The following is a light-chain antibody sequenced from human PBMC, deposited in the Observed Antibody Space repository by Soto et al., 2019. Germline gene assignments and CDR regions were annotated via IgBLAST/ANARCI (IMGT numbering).Light chain of an antibody. CDR3: QHYSGDSAT. V-gene: IGKV1-5*01. Sequence: DIQITQCHFRMSGSVGYRVTITCRASQTISSWWAWYHQKPRKAPKILIYDASSFESGVPSRFSGSGSGTEFTLTISSRQHDDFATNYCQHYSGDSATFGQGTQVEI. CDR2: DAS. J-gene: IGKJ1*01. CDR1: QTISSW.